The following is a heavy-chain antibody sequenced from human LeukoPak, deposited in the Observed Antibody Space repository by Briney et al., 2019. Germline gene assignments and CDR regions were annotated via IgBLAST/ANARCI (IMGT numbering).Heavy chain of an antibody. J-gene: IGHJ4*02. CDR2: IYYSGST. CDR1: GGSISSGGYY. V-gene: IGHV4-39*01. D-gene: IGHD1-26*01. CDR3: ARQGRGIVGPYLDY. Sequence: SETLSLTCTVSGGSISSGGYYWSWIRQPPGKGLEWIGSIYYSGSTDYNPSLMSRVTMSVDTSKNQFSMNLTYVTAADTAVYFCARQGRGIVGPYLDYWGQGTLVTVSS.